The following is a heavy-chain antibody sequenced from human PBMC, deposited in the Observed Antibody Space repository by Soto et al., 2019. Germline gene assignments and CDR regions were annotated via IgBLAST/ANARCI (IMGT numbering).Heavy chain of an antibody. CDR3: AHRPPKYSTAWLVFDF. D-gene: IGHD5-18*01. CDR2: ISWNDER. Sequence: QITLKESGPTLVKPTQTLTLTCTVSGFSLTTHEVGVGWIRQPPGKALEWLAFISWNDERRYSPSLKSRLTITKDTSKNQVVLTMANVDPADTGTYFCAHRPPKYSTAWLVFDFWGQGTIVAVSS. V-gene: IGHV2-5*01. J-gene: IGHJ3*01. CDR1: GFSLTTHEVG.